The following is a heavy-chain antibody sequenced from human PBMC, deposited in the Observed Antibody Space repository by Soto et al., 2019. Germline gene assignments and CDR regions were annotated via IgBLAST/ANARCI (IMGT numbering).Heavy chain of an antibody. CDR3: AKDPSREYWGSFDY. J-gene: IGHJ4*02. D-gene: IGHD3-16*01. CDR2: ISWNSGSI. Sequence: EVQLVESGGGLVQPGRSLRLSCAASGFTFDDYARHWVRQAPGKGLGWASGISWNSGSIGYADSVKGRFTISRDNAKNSLYLQMNSLRAEDTALYYCAKDPSREYWGSFDYWGQGTLVTVSS. V-gene: IGHV3-9*01. CDR1: GFTFDDYA.